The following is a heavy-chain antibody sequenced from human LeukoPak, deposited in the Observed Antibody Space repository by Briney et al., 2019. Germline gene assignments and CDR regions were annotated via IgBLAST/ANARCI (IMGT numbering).Heavy chain of an antibody. D-gene: IGHD3-10*01. CDR2: IKQDGSEK. CDR3: AKAMAPYYYYYGMDV. V-gene: IGHV3-7*01. CDR1: GFTFSSYW. Sequence: GGSLRLSCAVSGFTFSSYWMSWVRQAPGKGLEWVANIKQDGSEKYYADSVKGRFTISRDNSKNTLYLQMNSLRAEDTAVYYCAKAMAPYYYYYGMDVWGQGTTVTVSS. J-gene: IGHJ6*02.